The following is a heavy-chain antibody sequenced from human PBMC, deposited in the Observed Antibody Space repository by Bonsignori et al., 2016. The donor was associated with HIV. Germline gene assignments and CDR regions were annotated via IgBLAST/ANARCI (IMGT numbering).Heavy chain of an antibody. J-gene: IGHJ4*02. CDR1: GGSFSGYY. D-gene: IGHD3-10*01. V-gene: IGHV4-34*01. CDR3: ASTPLLWFGESDYFDY. Sequence: QVQLQQWGAGLLKPSETLSLTCAVYGGSFSGYYWSWIRQPPGKGLEWIGEINHSGSTNYNPSLKSRVTISVDTSKNQFSLKLSSVTAADTAVYYCASTPLLWFGESDYFDYWGQGTLVTVSS. CDR2: INHSGST.